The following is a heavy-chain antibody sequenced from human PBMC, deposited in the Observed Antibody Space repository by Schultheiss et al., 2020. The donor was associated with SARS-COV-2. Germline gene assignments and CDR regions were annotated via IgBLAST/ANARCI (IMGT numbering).Heavy chain of an antibody. CDR2: IIPILGIA. CDR3: ARDLDYRYYYYYGMDV. J-gene: IGHJ6*02. CDR1: GGTFSSYA. Sequence: SVKVSCKASGGTFSSYAISWVRQAPGQGLEWMGRIIPILGIANYAQKFQGRVTITADKSTSTAYMELSSLRAEDTAVYYCARDLDYRYYYYYGMDVWGQGTTVTVSS. V-gene: IGHV1-69*04. D-gene: IGHD4-11*01.